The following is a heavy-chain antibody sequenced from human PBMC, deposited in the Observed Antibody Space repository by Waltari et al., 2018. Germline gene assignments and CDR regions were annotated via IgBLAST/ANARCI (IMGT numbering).Heavy chain of an antibody. CDR3: ARRVSRPTPHWYFDL. J-gene: IGHJ2*01. CDR1: GGSISSYY. CDR2: IYYTWST. V-gene: IGHV4-59*08. D-gene: IGHD2-15*01. Sequence: QEQLQESGPGLVKPSETLSLTCTVSGGSISSYYWSWIRQPPGKGLEWIGYIYYTWSTNYNPTLKSRVTISVDTSKNQFSLKLSSVTAADTAVYYCARRVSRPTPHWYFDLWGRGTLVTVSS.